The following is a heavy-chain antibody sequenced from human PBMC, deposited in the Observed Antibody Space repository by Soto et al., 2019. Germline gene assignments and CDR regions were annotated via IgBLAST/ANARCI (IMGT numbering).Heavy chain of an antibody. CDR1: GGSISSYY. CDR3: ATLHSGYSSGWYAFDI. Sequence: SETLSLTRTVSGGSISSYYWSWIRQPPGKGLEWIGYIYYSGSTNYNPSLKSRVTISVDTSKNQFSLKLSSVTAADTAVYYCATLHSGYSSGWYAFDIWGQGTMVTVSS. V-gene: IGHV4-59*08. CDR2: IYYSGST. D-gene: IGHD6-19*01. J-gene: IGHJ3*02.